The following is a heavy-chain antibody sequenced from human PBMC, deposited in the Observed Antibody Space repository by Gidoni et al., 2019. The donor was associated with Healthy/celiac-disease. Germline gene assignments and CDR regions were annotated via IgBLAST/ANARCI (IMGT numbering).Heavy chain of an antibody. J-gene: IGHJ6*02. CDR2: IYSGGST. V-gene: IGHV3-66*01. CDR1: GFTVISHY. Sequence: EVQLVESGGCLVQPGGSLGLSCAASGFTVISHYMSWVRQGPGKGLEGVSVIYSGGSTYYADSVKGRFTISRDNSKNTLYLQMNSLRAEDTAVYYCARDISTVTKPRRSYYGMDVWGQGTTVTVSS. D-gene: IGHD4-17*01. CDR3: ARDISTVTKPRRSYYGMDV.